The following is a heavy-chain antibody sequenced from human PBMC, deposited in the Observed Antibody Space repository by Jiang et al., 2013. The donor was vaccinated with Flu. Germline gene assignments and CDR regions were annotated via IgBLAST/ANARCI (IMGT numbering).Heavy chain of an antibody. J-gene: IGHJ3*01. D-gene: IGHD1-7*01. Sequence: LLESGGKLVQPGGSLRLSCAASGLTFHTYAMTWVRQAPGKGLEWVSTITSSSDRTYLADSMKGRFTISRDNSKSTLYLEMNRLRVEDTAIYYYAKLPKGELQTAGNAFDLWGQGTMVNVSS. V-gene: IGHV3-23*01. CDR3: AKLPKGELQTAGNAFDL. CDR1: GLTFHTYA. CDR2: ITSSSDRT.